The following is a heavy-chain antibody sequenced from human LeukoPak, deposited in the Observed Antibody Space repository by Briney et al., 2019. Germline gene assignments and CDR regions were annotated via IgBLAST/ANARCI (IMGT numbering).Heavy chain of an antibody. CDR3: ARAGYCSSTSCYNYFDY. Sequence: GGSLRLSCAASGFTFSSYWMSWVRQAPGKGLEWVANIKQDGSEKYYVDSVKGRFTISRDNAKNSLYLQINSLRAEDTAVYYCARAGYCSSTSCYNYFDYWGQGTLVTVSS. J-gene: IGHJ4*02. V-gene: IGHV3-7*01. CDR2: IKQDGSEK. CDR1: GFTFSSYW. D-gene: IGHD2-2*02.